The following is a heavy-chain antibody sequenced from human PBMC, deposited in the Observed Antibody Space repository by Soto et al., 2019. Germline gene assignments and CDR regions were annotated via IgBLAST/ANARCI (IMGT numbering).Heavy chain of an antibody. D-gene: IGHD6-19*01. V-gene: IGHV4-59*01. CDR1: GGSISSYY. Sequence: QVQLRESGPGLVKPSETLSLTCTVSGGSISSYYWSWIRQPPGKGLEWIGYIYYSGSTNYNPSLKSRVTISVDTSKNQFSLKLSSVTAADTAVYYCARESQHSSLDYWGQGTLVTVSS. CDR3: ARESQHSSLDY. CDR2: IYYSGST. J-gene: IGHJ4*02.